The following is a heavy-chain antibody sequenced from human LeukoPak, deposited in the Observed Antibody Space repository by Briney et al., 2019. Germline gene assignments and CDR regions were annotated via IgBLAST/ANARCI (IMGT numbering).Heavy chain of an antibody. J-gene: IGHJ4*02. CDR2: TYVGGSDT. CDR3: ARLGYCSGGTCYKSYFDY. D-gene: IGHD2-15*01. Sequence: HAESLKISCRGSGYTFPSYWIAWGRQQPARDREWRGVTYVGGSDTRYSPSFQGQVTISADKSISTAYLQWGSLKASDTAMYYCARLGYCSGGTCYKSYFDYWGQGTLVTVSS. V-gene: IGHV5-51*01. CDR1: GYTFPSYW.